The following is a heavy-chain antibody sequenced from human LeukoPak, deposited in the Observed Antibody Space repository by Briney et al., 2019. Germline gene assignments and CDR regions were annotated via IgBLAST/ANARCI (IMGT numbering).Heavy chain of an antibody. J-gene: IGHJ5*02. CDR1: GASITSSGYY. D-gene: IGHD3-10*01. CDR3: ARGRPDGSRSYYKSDP. V-gene: IGHV4-39*07. Sequence: SETLSLTCTVSGASITSSGYYWGWIRQPPGKGLEWIGTIFHSGSTYYNPSLKSRVTISLDTSKNQFSLRLSSVTAADTAVYYCARGRPDGSRSYYKSDPWGQGTLVTVSS. CDR2: IFHSGST.